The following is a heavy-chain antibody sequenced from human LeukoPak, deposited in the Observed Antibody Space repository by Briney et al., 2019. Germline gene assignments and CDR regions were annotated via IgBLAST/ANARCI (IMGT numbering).Heavy chain of an antibody. CDR1: GGSISSYY. Sequence: SKTLSLTCTVSGGSISSYYWSWIRQPPGKGLEWIGYIYYSGSTNYNPSLKSRVTMSVDTSKNQFSLKLSSVTAADTAVYYCAREKPGAVAGMNDYWGQGTLVTVSS. CDR3: AREKPGAVAGMNDY. D-gene: IGHD6-19*01. CDR2: IYYSGST. V-gene: IGHV4-59*12. J-gene: IGHJ4*02.